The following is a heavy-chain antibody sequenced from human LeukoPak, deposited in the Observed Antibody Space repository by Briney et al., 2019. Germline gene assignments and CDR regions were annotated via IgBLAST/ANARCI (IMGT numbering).Heavy chain of an antibody. J-gene: IGHJ4*02. CDR1: GGSISSSY. D-gene: IGHD1-1*01. V-gene: IGHV4-59*08. CDR2: IYYTGTT. CDR3: ARSDNSAWFDY. Sequence: PSETLSLTCTVSGGSISSSYWSWIRQPPGKGLEWIGYIYYTGTTNYNPSLKSRVTISVDTSKNQFSLKLSSVTAADTAVYYCARSDNSAWFDYWGQGTLVAVSS.